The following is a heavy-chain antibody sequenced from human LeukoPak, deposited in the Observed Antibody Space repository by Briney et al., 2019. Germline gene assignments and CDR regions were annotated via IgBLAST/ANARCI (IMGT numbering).Heavy chain of an antibody. Sequence: AASVKVSCKASGYTFTGYYMHWVRQAPGQGLEWMGWISAYNGNTNYAQRLQGRVTMTTDTSTSTAYMELRSLRSDDTAVYYCARTTTNLDYWGQGTLVTVSS. CDR1: GYTFTGYY. V-gene: IGHV1-18*04. CDR2: ISAYNGNT. CDR3: ARTTTNLDY. D-gene: IGHD1-1*01. J-gene: IGHJ4*02.